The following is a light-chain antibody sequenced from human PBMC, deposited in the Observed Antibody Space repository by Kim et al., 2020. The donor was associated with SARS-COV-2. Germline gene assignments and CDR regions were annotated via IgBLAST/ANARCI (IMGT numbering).Light chain of an antibody. CDR3: HQYYSMPPYA. CDR2: WAS. J-gene: IGKJ4*01. V-gene: IGKV4-1*01. Sequence: DIVMTQSPDSLAVSLGERATINCKSSQSLLYSSNNKNYVAWYQQKPGQPPKLLIYWASTRESGVPDRFSGSGSGTDFTLTISSLQAEDVAVYYCHQYYSMPPYAFGGGTKVDIK. CDR1: QSLLYSSNNKNY.